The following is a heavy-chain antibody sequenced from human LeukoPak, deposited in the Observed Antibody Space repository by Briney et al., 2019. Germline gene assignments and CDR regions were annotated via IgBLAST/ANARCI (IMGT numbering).Heavy chain of an antibody. J-gene: IGHJ4*02. CDR3: ARDSTTFPY. CDR2: IYSGGST. V-gene: IGHV3-53*01. D-gene: IGHD2/OR15-2a*01. Sequence: PGGSLRLSCAASGFTVSSNYMSWVRQPPGKGLEWVSVIYSGGSTYYADSVKGRFTISRDKSKNPLYLQMNSLGAEDMAVYYWARDSTTFPYWGQGTLVTVSS. CDR1: GFTVSSNY.